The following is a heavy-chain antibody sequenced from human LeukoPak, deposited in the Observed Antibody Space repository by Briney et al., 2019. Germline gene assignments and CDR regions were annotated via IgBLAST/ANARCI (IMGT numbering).Heavy chain of an antibody. V-gene: IGHV4-34*01. D-gene: IGHD6-25*01. CDR2: INHGGST. Sequence: SETLSLTCAVYGGSFSDYFWSWIRQRPGKGLERIGEINHGGSTNYNPSLKSRVTISVDTSKNQFSLKLNSVTAADTAVYYCARRPARPYYYYYYMDVWGKGTTVTVSS. CDR1: GGSFSDYF. J-gene: IGHJ6*03. CDR3: ARRPARPYYYYYYMDV.